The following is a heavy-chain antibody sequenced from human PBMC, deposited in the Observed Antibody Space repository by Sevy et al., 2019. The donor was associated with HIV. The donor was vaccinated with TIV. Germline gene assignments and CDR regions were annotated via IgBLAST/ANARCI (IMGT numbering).Heavy chain of an antibody. CDR3: ARAGYYYDASSSSPDWFDP. J-gene: IGHJ5*02. Sequence: GGSLRLSCVASGFNLSPYWMHWVRQAPGKGLVWVSRVNSDGSITTYADSVKGRFTISRDNAKNTLYLQTNSLRAEDTAVYYCARAGYYYDASSSSPDWFDPWGQGTLVTVSS. CDR2: VNSDGSIT. CDR1: GFNLSPYW. D-gene: IGHD3-22*01. V-gene: IGHV3-74*01.